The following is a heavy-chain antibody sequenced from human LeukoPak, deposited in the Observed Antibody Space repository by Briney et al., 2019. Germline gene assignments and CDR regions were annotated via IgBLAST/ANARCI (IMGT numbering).Heavy chain of an antibody. CDR3: ARGEYYDFWSGYYFAEYFQH. CDR1: GGSISSYY. Sequence: PSETLSLTCTVSGGSISSYYWSWIRQPPGKGLEWIGYIYYSGSTNYNPSLKSRVTISVDTSKNQFSLKLSSVTAADMAVYYCARGEYYDFWSGYYFAEYFQHWGQGTLVTVSS. J-gene: IGHJ1*01. V-gene: IGHV4-59*01. D-gene: IGHD3-3*01. CDR2: IYYSGST.